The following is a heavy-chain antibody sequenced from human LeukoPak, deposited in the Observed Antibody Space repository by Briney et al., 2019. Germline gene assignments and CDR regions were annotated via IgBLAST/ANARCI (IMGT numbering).Heavy chain of an antibody. V-gene: IGHV1-69*05. CDR2: IIPIFGTA. D-gene: IGHD6-13*01. CDR1: GGTFSSYA. Sequence: ASVKVSCKASGGTFSSYAISWVRQAPGQGLEWMGGIIPIFGTANYAQKFQGRVTITTDESASTAYMELSSLRSEDTAVHYCARGREAAALYYFDYWGQGTLVTVSS. CDR3: ARGREAAALYYFDY. J-gene: IGHJ4*02.